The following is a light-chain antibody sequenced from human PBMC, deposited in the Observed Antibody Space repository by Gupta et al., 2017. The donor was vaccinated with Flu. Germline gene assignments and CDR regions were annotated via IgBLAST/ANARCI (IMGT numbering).Light chain of an antibody. CDR1: QDIRDD. CDR2: DTS. Sequence: DIQMTQSPSSLSASVGDRVTITCRASQDIRDDLGWYQQKPGKAPKRLIYDTSSLQSGVPSRFSGSGSGTXFTLTIXSLQPEDLATYYCLQYNDYPRTFGXGTKVEVK. V-gene: IGKV1-17*01. CDR3: LQYNDYPRT. J-gene: IGKJ1*01.